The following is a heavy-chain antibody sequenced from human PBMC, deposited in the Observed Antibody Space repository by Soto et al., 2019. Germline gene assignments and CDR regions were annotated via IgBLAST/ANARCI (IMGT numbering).Heavy chain of an antibody. V-gene: IGHV4-31*11. Sequence: SETLCLTVVLAGGSISVGGYYWNWNRPHPGKGLEWIGYIYYSGTTYYNPSLKSRVTISVDTSKNQLSLKLSSVTAADTAVYYCARRGLPGYCISTSCPPALLDVWGQGTTVTVSS. CDR2: IYYSGTT. CDR3: ARRGLPGYCISTSCPPALLDV. D-gene: IGHD2-2*01. CDR1: GGSISVGGYY. J-gene: IGHJ6*02.